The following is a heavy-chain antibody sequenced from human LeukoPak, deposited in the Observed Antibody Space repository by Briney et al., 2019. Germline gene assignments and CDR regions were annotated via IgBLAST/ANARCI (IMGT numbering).Heavy chain of an antibody. V-gene: IGHV1-18*01. CDR2: ISAYNGNT. CDR3: ARGAVADRYYYYYYMDV. J-gene: IGHJ6*03. D-gene: IGHD6-19*01. Sequence: ASVKVSCKASGYSFVGYGITWVRQAPGQGLEWMGWISAYNGNTNYAQKLQGRVTMTTDTSTSTAYMELRSLRSDDTAVYYCARGAVADRYYYYYYMDVWGKGTTVTVSS. CDR1: GYSFVGYG.